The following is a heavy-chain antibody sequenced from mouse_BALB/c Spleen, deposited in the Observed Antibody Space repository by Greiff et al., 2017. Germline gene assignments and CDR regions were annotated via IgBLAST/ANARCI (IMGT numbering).Heavy chain of an antibody. D-gene: IGHD2-4*01. CDR1: GYTFTSYW. CDR2: INPSTGYT. Sequence: QVQLKESGAELAKPGASVKMSCKASGYTFTSYWMHWVKQRPGQGLEWIGYINPSTGYTEYNQKFKDKATLTADKSSSTAYMQLSSLTSEDSAVYYCARFDYDDGDWYFDVWGAGTTVTVSS. CDR3: ARFDYDDGDWYFDV. V-gene: IGHV1-7*01. J-gene: IGHJ1*01.